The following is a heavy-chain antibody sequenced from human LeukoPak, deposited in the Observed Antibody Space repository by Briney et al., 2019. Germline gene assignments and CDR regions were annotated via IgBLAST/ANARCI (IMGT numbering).Heavy chain of an antibody. J-gene: IGHJ4*02. CDR3: ARESGSGYSYGYGY. V-gene: IGHV1-2*02. D-gene: IGHD5-18*01. CDR1: GYTFTGYY. CDR2: INPNSGGT. Sequence: GASVKVSCKASGYTFTGYYMHWVRQAPGQGLEWMLWINPNSGGTNYAQKFQGRVTMTRDTSISTAYMELSRLRSDDTAVYYCARESGSGYSYGYGYWGQGTLVTVSS.